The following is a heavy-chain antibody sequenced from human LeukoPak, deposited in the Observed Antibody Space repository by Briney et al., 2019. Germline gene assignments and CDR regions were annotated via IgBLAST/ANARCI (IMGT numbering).Heavy chain of an antibody. J-gene: IGHJ4*02. CDR3: ARPGVGFDY. CDR2: INSDGTIT. V-gene: IGHV3-74*01. Sequence: GGSLRLSCAASGFTFTNTWMNWVRQAPGKGLVWLSRINSDGTITSYADSLEGRFTISRDNAKNTVYLQMNSLRAEDTAVYYCARPGVGFDYWGQGALVTVSS. CDR1: GFTFTNTW.